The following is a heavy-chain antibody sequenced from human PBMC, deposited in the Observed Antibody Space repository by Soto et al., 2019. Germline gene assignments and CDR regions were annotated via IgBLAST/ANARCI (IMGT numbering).Heavy chain of an antibody. CDR3: TRDQRYSSAV. J-gene: IGHJ4*02. CDR2: VNSDGSIT. CDR1: GFAFTNSW. V-gene: IGHV3-74*01. D-gene: IGHD5-18*01. Sequence: EVQLVESGGGLVQPGGSLRLSCAASGFAFTNSWMHWVRQAPGKGLVWVSHVNSDGSITTYADSVKGRFTISRDNAKNTVYLQMNSLRGEDTAGYYCTRDQRYSSAVWGQGTLVTVSS.